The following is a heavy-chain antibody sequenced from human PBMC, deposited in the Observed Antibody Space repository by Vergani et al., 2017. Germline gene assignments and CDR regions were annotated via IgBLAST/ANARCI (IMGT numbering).Heavy chain of an antibody. D-gene: IGHD2-2*02. CDR2: ISFDGTNE. J-gene: IGHJ4*02. CDR3: VRDRGLCAGGRCYTEAWDY. CDR1: GFALNRHA. Sequence: VQLLESGGGLVQPGRSLRLSCAASGFALNRHAMYWVRQAPGKGLEWVVGISFDGTNEYYPDLVKGRFTISRDIAKNTLYLQVRSLRLEDTGVYHCVRDRGLCAGGRCYTEAWDYWGQGTPVTVSS. V-gene: IGHV3-30-3*01.